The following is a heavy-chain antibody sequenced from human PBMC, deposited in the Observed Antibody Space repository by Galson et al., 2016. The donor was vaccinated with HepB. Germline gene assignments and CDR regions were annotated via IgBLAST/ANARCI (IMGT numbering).Heavy chain of an antibody. CDR2: ISYDGSKK. V-gene: IGHV3-30*03. Sequence: SLRLSCAASGYTFTNFGMHWVRQAPGKGLEWVAVISYDGSKKYYANSVTGRFTISRDNFKNTLYLQMNSLRTEDTAVYYCATDYYNSRSYHERSRFWGQGTLVTVSS. CDR3: ATDYYNSRSYHERSRF. CDR1: GYTFTNFG. J-gene: IGHJ4*02. D-gene: IGHD3-22*01.